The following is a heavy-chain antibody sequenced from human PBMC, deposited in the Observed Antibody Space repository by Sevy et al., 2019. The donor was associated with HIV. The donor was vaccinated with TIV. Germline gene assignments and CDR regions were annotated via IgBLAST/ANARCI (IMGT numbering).Heavy chain of an antibody. CDR3: ATRIVGATTFAFDI. CDR1: GGTFSSYA. J-gene: IGHJ3*02. D-gene: IGHD1-26*01. V-gene: IGHV1-69*13. Sequence: ASVKVSCKASGGTFSSYAISWVRQAPGQGLEWMGGIIPIFGTANYAQKFQGRVTITADESTSTAYMELSSLRSEDTAVYYCATRIVGATTFAFDIWGQGTMVTVSS. CDR2: IIPIFGTA.